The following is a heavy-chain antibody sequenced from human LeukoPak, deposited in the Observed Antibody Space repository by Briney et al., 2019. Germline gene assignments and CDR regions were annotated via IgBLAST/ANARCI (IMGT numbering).Heavy chain of an antibody. CDR1: GYTFTSYD. Sequence: GASVKVSCKASGYTFTSYDINWVRQATGQGLEWMGWMNPNSGNTGYAQKFQGRVNMTRRTSMSTAYLELSNLTSEDTAVYFCARGGPNWNWLDPWGQGTLVTVSS. CDR2: MNPNSGNT. V-gene: IGHV1-8*01. CDR3: ARGGPNWNWLDP. J-gene: IGHJ5*02. D-gene: IGHD5-24*01.